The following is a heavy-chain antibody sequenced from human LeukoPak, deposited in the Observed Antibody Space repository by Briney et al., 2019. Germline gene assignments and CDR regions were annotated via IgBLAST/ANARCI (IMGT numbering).Heavy chain of an antibody. CDR2: IIPIFGTA. V-gene: IGHV1-69*13. CDR1: RGTFSSYA. CDR3: ARDIKRSRARWENLGFDP. Sequence: GASVKVSCKASRGTFSSYAISWVRQAPGQGLEWMGGIIPIFGTANYAQKFQGRVTITADESTSTAYMELSSLRSEDTAVYYCARDIKRSRARWENLGFDPWGQGTLVTVSS. D-gene: IGHD1-14*01. J-gene: IGHJ5*02.